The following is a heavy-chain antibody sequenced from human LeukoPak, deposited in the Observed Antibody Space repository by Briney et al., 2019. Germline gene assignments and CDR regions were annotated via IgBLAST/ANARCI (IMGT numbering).Heavy chain of an antibody. CDR1: GFTFSSYA. D-gene: IGHD3-10*01. CDR3: AKAILWFGEFPEFDY. J-gene: IGHJ4*02. Sequence: PGGSLRLSCAASGFTFSSYAMSWVRQAPGKGLEWVSAISGSGGSTYYADSVKGRFTISRDNSKNTLYLQMNSLRAEDTAVYYCAKAILWFGEFPEFDYWGQGTLVTVSS. CDR2: ISGSGGST. V-gene: IGHV3-23*01.